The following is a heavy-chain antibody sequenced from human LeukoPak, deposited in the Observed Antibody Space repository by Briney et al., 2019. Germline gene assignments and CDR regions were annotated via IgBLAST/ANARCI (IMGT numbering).Heavy chain of an antibody. CDR1: GYTFTGYY. CDR2: INPNSGGT. CDR3: AKTGEMATTAPDY. Sequence: ASVKVSCKASGYTFTGYYMHWVRQAPGQGLEWMGWINPNSGGTNYAQKFQGRVTMTRDTSISTAYMALSRLRSDDTAVYYCAKTGEMATTAPDYWGQGTLVTVSS. D-gene: IGHD5-24*01. V-gene: IGHV1-2*02. J-gene: IGHJ4*02.